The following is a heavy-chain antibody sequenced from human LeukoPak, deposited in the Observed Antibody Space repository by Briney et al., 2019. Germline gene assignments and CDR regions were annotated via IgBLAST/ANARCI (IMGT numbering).Heavy chain of an antibody. J-gene: IGHJ4*02. D-gene: IGHD2-2*01. Sequence: GGSLRLSCAASGFTFSSYAMSWVRQAPGKGLEWVSAISGSGGSTYYADSVKGRFTISRDNSKNTLYLQMNSLRAEDTAVYYCAKDLVRKRTVVVPAAMTVSYYFDYWGQGTLVTVSS. CDR2: ISGSGGST. V-gene: IGHV3-23*01. CDR3: AKDLVRKRTVVVPAAMTVSYYFDY. CDR1: GFTFSSYA.